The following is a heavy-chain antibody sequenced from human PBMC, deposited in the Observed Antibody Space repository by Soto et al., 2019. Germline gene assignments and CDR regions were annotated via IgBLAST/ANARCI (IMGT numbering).Heavy chain of an antibody. D-gene: IGHD2-15*01. V-gene: IGHV3-33*01. J-gene: IGHJ2*01. CDR2: IWYDGSNK. CDR1: GFTFSSYG. Sequence: QVQLVESGGGVVQPGRSLRLSCAASGFTFSSYGMHWVRKAPGKGLEWVAVIWYDGSNKYYADSVKGRFTISRDNSKNTLYLQMNSLRAEDTAVYYCARDPVVAAYWYFDLWGRGTLVTVSS. CDR3: ARDPVVAAYWYFDL.